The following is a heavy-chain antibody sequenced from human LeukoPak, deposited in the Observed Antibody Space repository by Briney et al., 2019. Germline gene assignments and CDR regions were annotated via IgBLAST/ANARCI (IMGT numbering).Heavy chain of an antibody. CDR1: GVSISSGGYS. CDR3: ARGFFVRENPGSWFDP. CDR2: IYHTGNT. D-gene: IGHD3-10*02. V-gene: IGHV4-30-2*01. J-gene: IGHJ5*02. Sequence: SETLSLTCAVSGVSISSGGYSWHWIRQPPGKGLEWIGYIYHTGNTFYNPSLKSRVTISVDRSKNQFSLRLTSVTAADTAVYYCARGFFVRENPGSWFDPWGQGTLVTVSP.